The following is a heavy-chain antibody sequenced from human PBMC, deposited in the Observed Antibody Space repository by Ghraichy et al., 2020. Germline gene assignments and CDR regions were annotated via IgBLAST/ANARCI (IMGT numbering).Heavy chain of an antibody. D-gene: IGHD3-9*01. Sequence: SQTLSLTCTVSGGSISSFYWSWIRQPPGKGLEWIGYIFYSGNTKYNPSLKSRVNMSVDTSKNRFSLTLTSVTAVDTGMYFCARRNYETTGYFFDPWGHGILVTVSS. J-gene: IGHJ5*02. CDR2: IFYSGNT. CDR1: GGSISSFY. V-gene: IGHV4-59*01. CDR3: ARRNYETTGYFFDP.